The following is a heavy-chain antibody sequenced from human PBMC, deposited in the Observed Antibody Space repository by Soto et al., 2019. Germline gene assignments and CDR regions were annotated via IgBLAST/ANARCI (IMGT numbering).Heavy chain of an antibody. CDR2: ISAYNGNT. CDR1: GYTFTSYG. V-gene: IGHV1-18*01. Sequence: VASVKVSCKASGYTFTSYGISWVRQAPGQGLEWMGWISAYNGNTNYAQKLQGRVTMTTDTSTSTAYMELRSLRSDDTAVYYCARDFRDYGDENDAFDIWGQGTMVTVSS. CDR3: ARDFRDYGDENDAFDI. J-gene: IGHJ3*02. D-gene: IGHD4-17*01.